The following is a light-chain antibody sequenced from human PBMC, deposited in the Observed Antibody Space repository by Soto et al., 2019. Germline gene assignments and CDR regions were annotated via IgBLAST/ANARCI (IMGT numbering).Light chain of an antibody. V-gene: IGLV2-8*01. CDR1: SSDVGGYDY. J-gene: IGLJ1*01. CDR3: SSYTGGNPSYV. Sequence: QSVLPQPPSASGSPGQSVTIYCTGTSSDVGGYDYVSWYQQHPGKAPKLMIYEVTIRPSGVSDRFSGSKSGNTASLTVSGLQAADEADYYCSSYTGGNPSYVLGTGTKVTVL. CDR2: EVT.